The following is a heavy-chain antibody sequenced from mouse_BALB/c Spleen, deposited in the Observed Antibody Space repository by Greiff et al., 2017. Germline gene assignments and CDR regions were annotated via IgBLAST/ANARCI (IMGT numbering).Heavy chain of an antibody. J-gene: IGHJ3*01. V-gene: IGHV5-4*02. CDR3: ARGYGNYWFAY. D-gene: IGHD2-1*01. CDR2: ISDGGSYT. Sequence: EVKLMESGGGLVKPGGSLKLSCAASGFTFSDYYMYWVRQTPEKRLEWVATISDGGSYTYYPDSVKGRFTISRDNAKNNLYLQMSSLKSEDTAMYYCARGYGNYWFAYWGQGTLVTVSA. CDR1: GFTFSDYY.